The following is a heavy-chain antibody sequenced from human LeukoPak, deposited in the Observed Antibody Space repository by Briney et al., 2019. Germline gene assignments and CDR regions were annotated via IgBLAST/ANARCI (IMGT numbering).Heavy chain of an antibody. V-gene: IGHV3-23*01. CDR3: AKITMIVVVIGDFHY. J-gene: IGHJ4*02. CDR2: ISGSGGST. Sequence: GGSLRLSCAASGFTFSSYAMSWVRQAPGKGLEWVSAISGSGGSTYYADSVKGRFTISRDNSKNKMYMQMKSLRAEDTAVYYCAKITMIVVVIGDFHYWGQGTLVPVPS. CDR1: GFTFSSYA. D-gene: IGHD3-22*01.